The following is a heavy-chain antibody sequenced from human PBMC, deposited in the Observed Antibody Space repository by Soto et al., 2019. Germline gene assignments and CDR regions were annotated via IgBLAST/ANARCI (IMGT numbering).Heavy chain of an antibody. J-gene: IGHJ3*02. Sequence: QVQLQESGPGLVKPSQTLSLTCTVSGVSVSSGDYLWTWIRQHPGKGLEWMGYIDYSGSAYHSPSLNCRVSISVDTSKNCFSLKIDSVTAADTAVYFCARQNRHVFLGLPDEFDIWGRGTLVTVSS. CDR3: ARQNRHVFLGLPDEFDI. CDR2: IDYSGSA. V-gene: IGHV4-31*03. D-gene: IGHD3-22*01. CDR1: GVSVSSGDYL.